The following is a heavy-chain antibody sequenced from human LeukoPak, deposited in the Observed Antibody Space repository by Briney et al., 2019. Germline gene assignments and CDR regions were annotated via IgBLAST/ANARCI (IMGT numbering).Heavy chain of an antibody. CDR1: GGSISSYH. J-gene: IGHJ4*02. D-gene: IGHD2-15*01. Sequence: SETLSLTCTVSGGSISSYHWSWIRQPAGKGLEWIGRIYTSGSTNYNPSLKSRVTMSVDTSKNQFSLKLSSVTAADTAVYYCTRDKCSGGSYYLGYWGQGTLVTVSS. CDR3: TRDKCSGGSYYLGY. CDR2: IYTSGST. V-gene: IGHV4-4*07.